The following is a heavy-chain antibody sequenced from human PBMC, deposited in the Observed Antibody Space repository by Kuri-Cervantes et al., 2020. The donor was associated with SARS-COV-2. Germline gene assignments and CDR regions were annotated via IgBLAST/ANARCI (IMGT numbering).Heavy chain of an antibody. CDR1: GLTFSTYA. Sequence: GGSLRLSCTVSGLTFSTYAMTWVRQAPGKGLEWVSSISSGGGSTFYADSVKGRFTISRDNSKDTLYLQVNGLRAEDTAIYYCVLCTSLSSRAFDYWGQGALVTVSS. J-gene: IGHJ4*01. CDR2: ISSGGGST. D-gene: IGHD2-8*01. V-gene: IGHV3-23*01. CDR3: VLCTSLSSRAFDY.